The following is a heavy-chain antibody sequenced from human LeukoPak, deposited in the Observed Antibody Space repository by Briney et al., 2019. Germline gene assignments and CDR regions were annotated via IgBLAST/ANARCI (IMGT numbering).Heavy chain of an antibody. CDR3: ARGGGYSPRDAFDI. Sequence: ASVKVSCKASGYTFTSYYMHWVRQAPGQGLEWMGIISPSGGSTTYAQELQGRVTMTRDMSTSTVYMELSSLRSDDTAVYYCARGGGYSPRDAFDIWGQGTMVTVSS. CDR1: GYTFTSYY. D-gene: IGHD5-12*01. CDR2: ISPSGGST. V-gene: IGHV1-46*04. J-gene: IGHJ3*02.